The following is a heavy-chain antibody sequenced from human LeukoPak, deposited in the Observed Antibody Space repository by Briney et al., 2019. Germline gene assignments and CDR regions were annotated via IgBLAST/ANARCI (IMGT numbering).Heavy chain of an antibody. V-gene: IGHV1-69*13. D-gene: IGHD3-3*01. Sequence: ASVKVSCKASGGFINYAINWVRQAPGQGLEWMGGIIPIFGTANYAQKFQGRVTITADESTSTAYMELSSLRSEDTAVYYCARVRFDAFDIWGQGTMVTVSS. CDR3: ARVRFDAFDI. J-gene: IGHJ3*02. CDR1: GGFINYA. CDR2: IIPIFGTA.